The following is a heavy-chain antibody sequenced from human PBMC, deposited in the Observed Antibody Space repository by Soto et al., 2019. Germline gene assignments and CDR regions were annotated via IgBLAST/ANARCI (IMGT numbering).Heavy chain of an antibody. Sequence: AAVQVSCKASGYTFTGYYMHWVRQAPGQGLEWMGWINPNSGGTNYAQKFQGRVTMTRDTSISTASMELSRQRSEDTAVYYCARSATRCDSRVYYMDYWGQGTMVTVYS. J-gene: IGHJ4*02. CDR1: GYTFTGYY. CDR2: INPNSGGT. D-gene: IGHD3-22*01. CDR3: ARSATRCDSRVYYMDY. V-gene: IGHV1-2*02.